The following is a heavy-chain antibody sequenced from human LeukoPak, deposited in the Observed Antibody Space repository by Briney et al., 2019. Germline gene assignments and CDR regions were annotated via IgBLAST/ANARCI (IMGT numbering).Heavy chain of an antibody. CDR3: ASVRGSVGSSWYSDAFDI. CDR1: GGTFSSYA. D-gene: IGHD6-13*01. J-gene: IGHJ3*02. Sequence: SVKVSCKASGGTFSSYAISWVRQAPGQGLEWMGGIIPIFGTANYAQKFQGRVTITTDESTSTAYMELSSLRSEDTAVYYCASVRGSVGSSWYSDAFDIWGQGTMVTVSS. CDR2: IIPIFGTA. V-gene: IGHV1-69*05.